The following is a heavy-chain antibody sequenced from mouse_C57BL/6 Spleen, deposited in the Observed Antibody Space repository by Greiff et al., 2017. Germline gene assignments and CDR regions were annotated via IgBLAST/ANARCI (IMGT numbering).Heavy chain of an antibody. CDR3: ARSGYYGSSYYAMDY. CDR1: GYAFSSSW. D-gene: IGHD1-1*01. CDR2: IYPGDGDT. J-gene: IGHJ4*01. Sequence: VQLQESGPELVKPGASVKISCKASGYAFSSSWMNWVKQRPGKGLEWIGRIYPGDGDTTYNGKFKGKATLTADKSSSTAYMQLSSLTSEDSAVYFCARSGYYGSSYYAMDYWGQGTSVTVSS. V-gene: IGHV1-82*01.